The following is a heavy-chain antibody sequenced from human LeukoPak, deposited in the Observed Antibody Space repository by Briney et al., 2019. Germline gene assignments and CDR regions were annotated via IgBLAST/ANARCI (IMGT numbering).Heavy chain of an antibody. J-gene: IGHJ5*02. Sequence: ASVKVSCKASGYTFTSYGISWVRPAPGQGLAWMGWISAYNGNTNYAQKLQGRVTMTTDTSTSTAYMELRSLRSDDTAVYYCARQVLGGWFDPWGQGTLVTVSS. D-gene: IGHD2-15*01. V-gene: IGHV1-18*01. CDR2: ISAYNGNT. CDR1: GYTFTSYG. CDR3: ARQVLGGWFDP.